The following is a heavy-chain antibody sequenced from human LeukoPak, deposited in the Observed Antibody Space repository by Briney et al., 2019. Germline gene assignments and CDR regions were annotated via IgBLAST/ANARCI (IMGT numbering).Heavy chain of an antibody. CDR3: ARDNPPRTLDAFDI. D-gene: IGHD1-14*01. CDR2: IYTSGST. J-gene: IGHJ3*02. CDR1: GGSISSYY. V-gene: IGHV4-4*07. Sequence: KPSEPLSLTCTVSGGSISSYYWSWIRQPAGKGLEWIGRIYTSGSTNYNPSLKSRVTMSVDTSKNQFSLKLSSVTAADTAVYYCARDNPPRTLDAFDIWGQGTMVTVSS.